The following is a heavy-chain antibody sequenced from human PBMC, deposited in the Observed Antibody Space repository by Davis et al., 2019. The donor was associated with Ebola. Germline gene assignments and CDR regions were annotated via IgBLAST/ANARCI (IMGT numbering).Heavy chain of an antibody. CDR1: GGSITSISYF. CDR3: ARRRLSFEAIDY. Sequence: MPSETLSLTCTVSGGSITSISYFWGWIRQPPGKGLEWIGSAHYSGSSYYNPSLKSRVTISVDTSKNQFSLKLSSVSAADTAVYYCARRRLSFEAIDYWGQGTLVTVSS. V-gene: IGHV4-39*01. D-gene: IGHD1-26*01. J-gene: IGHJ4*02. CDR2: AHYSGSS.